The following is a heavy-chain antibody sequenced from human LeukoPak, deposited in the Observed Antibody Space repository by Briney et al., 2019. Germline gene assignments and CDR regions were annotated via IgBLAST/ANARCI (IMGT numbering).Heavy chain of an antibody. D-gene: IGHD3-10*01. J-gene: IGHJ4*02. Sequence: PSETLSLTCAVYGGSFSGYYWSWIRQPPGKGLEWIGEINHSGSINYNPSLKSRVTISVDTSKNQFSLKLTSVTAADTAVYYCAREGGTPESYYYGSGSYYSDFIGYWGQGTLVTVSS. CDR2: INHSGSI. CDR3: AREGGTPESYYYGSGSYYSDFIGY. V-gene: IGHV4-34*01. CDR1: GGSFSGYY.